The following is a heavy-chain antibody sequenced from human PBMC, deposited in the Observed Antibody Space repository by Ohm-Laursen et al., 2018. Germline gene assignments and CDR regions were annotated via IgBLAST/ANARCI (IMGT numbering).Heavy chain of an antibody. CDR2: ISWNSGSI. CDR1: GFTFDDYA. J-gene: IGHJ4*02. CDR3: SRQGTLNYELIDY. Sequence: SLRLSCSASGFTFDDYAMHWVRHAPGKGLEWVSGISWNSGSIGYADSVKGRFTISRDNAKNSLHLQMSSLSTEDTAIYYCSRQGTLNYELIDYWGQGILVTVSS. D-gene: IGHD1-7*01. V-gene: IGHV3-9*01.